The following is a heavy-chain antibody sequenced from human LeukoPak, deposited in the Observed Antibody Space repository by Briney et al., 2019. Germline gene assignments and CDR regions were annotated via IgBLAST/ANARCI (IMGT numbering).Heavy chain of an antibody. D-gene: IGHD6-13*01. V-gene: IGHV4-31*03. Sequence: SETLSLTCTVSGGSISSGGYYWSWIRQHPGKGLEWIGYIYYSGSTYYNPSLKSRVTISVDTSKNQFSLKLSSVTAADTAVYYCARFPIAAGTWDYWGQGTLVTVSS. CDR3: ARFPIAAGTWDY. J-gene: IGHJ4*02. CDR2: IYYSGST. CDR1: GGSISSGGYY.